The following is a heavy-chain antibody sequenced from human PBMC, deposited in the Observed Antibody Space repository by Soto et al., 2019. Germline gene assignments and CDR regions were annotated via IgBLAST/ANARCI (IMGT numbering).Heavy chain of an antibody. CDR3: AREGEMPYYYYGLDV. D-gene: IGHD3-16*01. Sequence: QVQLVQSGAEVRKPGASVKVSCKASGYTFTTDGSSWVRQAPGQGLEWMGWISGYNGHTKYAQKFQGRVTMTTDTSTSTVYMDLRSLRSDDTAVYYCAREGEMPYYYYGLDVWGQGTTVTVSS. CDR2: ISGYNGHT. J-gene: IGHJ6*02. CDR1: GYTFTTDG. V-gene: IGHV1-18*01.